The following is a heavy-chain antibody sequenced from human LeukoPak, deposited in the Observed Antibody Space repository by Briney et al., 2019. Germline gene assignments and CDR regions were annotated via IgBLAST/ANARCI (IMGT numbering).Heavy chain of an antibody. J-gene: IGHJ6*02. V-gene: IGHV3-66*04. CDR1: GLTVSSNY. Sequence: PGGSLRLSCAASGLTVSSNYMSWVRHAPGKGLEWVSVIYSGGSTYYADSVKGRFTISRDNSKNTLYLQMNSLRAEDTAVYYCARLPSVYYYYGMDVWGQGTTVTVSS. CDR3: ARLPSVYYYYGMDV. CDR2: IYSGGST.